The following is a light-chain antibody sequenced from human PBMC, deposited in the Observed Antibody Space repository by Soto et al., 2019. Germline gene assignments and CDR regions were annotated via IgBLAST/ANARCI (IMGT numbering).Light chain of an antibody. CDR2: INSDGSH. V-gene: IGLV4-69*01. J-gene: IGLJ2*01. CDR1: SGHSSYA. CDR3: QTWVSGIEV. Sequence: QAVVTQSPSASASLGPSVKLTCTLSSGHSSYAIAWHQQQPEKGPRYLMKINSDGSHSKGDGIPDRFSGSSSGAERYLTISSLQSEDEADYYCQTWVSGIEVFGGGTKLTVL.